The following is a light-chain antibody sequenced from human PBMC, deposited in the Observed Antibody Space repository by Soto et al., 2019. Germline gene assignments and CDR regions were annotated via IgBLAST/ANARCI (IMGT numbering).Light chain of an antibody. CDR2: GVS. CDR1: QSIISSY. J-gene: IGKJ2*01. V-gene: IGKV3-20*01. CDR3: QQYGNSVPFT. Sequence: EVVLTQSPGTLSLSPGEGATLSCRASQSIISSYLAWYQHNPGQAPRLLIYGVSSRATGVPDRFSGSGSGTDFTLTISRLEPEDFAVYYCQQYGNSVPFTFGQGTKLEIK.